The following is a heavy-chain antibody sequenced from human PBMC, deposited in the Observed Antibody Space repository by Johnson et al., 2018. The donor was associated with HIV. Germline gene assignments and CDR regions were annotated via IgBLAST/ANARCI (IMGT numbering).Heavy chain of an antibody. CDR3: ARSRYDSSGYGI. CDR2: IYSGGST. V-gene: IGHV3-66*01. CDR1: GFTVSSNY. Sequence: MQLVESGGGLVQPGGSLRLSCAASGFTVSSNYMNWVRQAPGKGLEWVSVIYSGGSTYYADSVQGRFTISSDNSKTTLYLQMNSLRAEDTAVYYCARSRYDSSGYGIWGQGTMVTVSS. D-gene: IGHD3-22*01. J-gene: IGHJ3*02.